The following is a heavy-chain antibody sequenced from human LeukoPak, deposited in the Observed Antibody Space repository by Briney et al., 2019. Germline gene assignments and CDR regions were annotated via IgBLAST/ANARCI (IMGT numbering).Heavy chain of an antibody. CDR1: GYTFTGYY. CDR3: AIRTYYYDSSGYSDY. V-gene: IGHV1-2*02. D-gene: IGHD3-22*01. CDR2: INPNSGGT. J-gene: IGHJ4*02. Sequence: ASVKVSCKASGYTFTGYYMHWVRQAPGQGLEWMGWINPNSGGTNYAQKFQGRVTITADKSTSTAYMELSSLRSEDTAVYYCAIRTYYYDSSGYSDYWGQGTLVTVSS.